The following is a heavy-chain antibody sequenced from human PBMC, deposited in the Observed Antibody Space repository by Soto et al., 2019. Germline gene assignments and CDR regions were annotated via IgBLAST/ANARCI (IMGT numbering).Heavy chain of an antibody. J-gene: IGHJ4*02. V-gene: IGHV1-18*04. D-gene: IGHD2-21*02. CDR1: GYTFTSYG. CDR3: ARDVRGAYCGGDCAWD. CDR2: ISAYNGNT. Sequence: QVQLVQSGAEVKKPGASVKVSCKASGYTFTSYGISWVRQAPGQGLEWMGWISAYNGNTNYAQKLQGRVTMTTDTSTSTAYMELRSLRSDDTAVYYCARDVRGAYCGGDCAWDWGQGALVTVSS.